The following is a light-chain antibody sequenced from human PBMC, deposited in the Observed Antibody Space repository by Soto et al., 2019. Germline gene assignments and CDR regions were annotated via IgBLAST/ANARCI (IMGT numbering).Light chain of an antibody. CDR2: HAS. J-gene: IGKJ1*01. CDR1: QSISNW. Sequence: DVKMMQSPSTLPASVGDRVTITCRASQSISNWLAWYQQKPGTAPKVLIYHASNLQSGVPSRFSGSGSGTKFTLTIASLQPDDFATYYCQQYETFSGTFGPGTKV. V-gene: IGKV1-5*01. CDR3: QQYETFSGT.